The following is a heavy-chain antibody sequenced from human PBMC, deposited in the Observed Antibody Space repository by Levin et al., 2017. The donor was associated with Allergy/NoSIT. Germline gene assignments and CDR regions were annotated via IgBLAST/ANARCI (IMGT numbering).Heavy chain of an antibody. Sequence: GGSLRLSCAASGFTFNSFALSWVRQAPGKGLEWVSTISAYGESTYYADSVKDRFTISRDNSRNTLYLLMSSLRAEDTAVYYCAKDGTLLATSEDYLDSWGQGTQLTVSS. CDR1: GFTFNSFA. CDR2: ISAYGEST. CDR3: AKDGTLLATSEDYLDS. V-gene: IGHV3-23*01. J-gene: IGHJ4*02. D-gene: IGHD5-12*01.